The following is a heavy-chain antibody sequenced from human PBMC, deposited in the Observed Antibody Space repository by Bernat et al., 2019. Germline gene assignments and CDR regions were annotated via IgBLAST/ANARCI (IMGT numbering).Heavy chain of an antibody. CDR1: GFTFSSYA. CDR2: ISYDGSNK. V-gene: IGHV3-30*01. CDR3: ARGGPIQLWYDGFDI. D-gene: IGHD5-18*01. Sequence: QVQLVESGGGVVQPGRSLRLSCAASGFTFSSYAMHWVRQAPGKGLEWVAVISYDGSNKYYADSVKGRFTISRDNSKNTLYLQMNSLRAEDTAVYYCARGGPIQLWYDGFDIWGQGTKGNRSS. J-gene: IGHJ3*02.